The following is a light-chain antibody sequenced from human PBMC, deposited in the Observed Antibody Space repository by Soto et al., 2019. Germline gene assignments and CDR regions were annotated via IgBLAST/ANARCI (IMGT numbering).Light chain of an antibody. J-gene: IGKJ1*01. CDR2: GAS. CDR1: QIVTGTY. CDR3: QQYGSPPTT. V-gene: IGKV3-20*01. Sequence: EIVLTQSPGTLSLSPGERATLSCRASQIVTGTYLAWYQQKPGQAPRLLIYGASSRAPGIPDRFSGSGSGTDFTLTISRLEPADFAVYSCQQYGSPPTTFGQGTKVEIK.